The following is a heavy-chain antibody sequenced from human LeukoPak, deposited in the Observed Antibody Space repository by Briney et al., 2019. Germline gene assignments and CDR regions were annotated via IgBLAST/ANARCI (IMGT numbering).Heavy chain of an antibody. CDR1: GGSFSGHY. CDR3: ARLYGSGSSLYFDY. V-gene: IGHV4-34*01. D-gene: IGHD3-10*01. Sequence: SETLSLTCAVYGGSFSGHYWSWIRQPPGKGLEWIGEINHSGSTNYNPSLKSRVTISVDTSKNQFSLKLSSVTAADTAVYYCARLYGSGSSLYFDYWGQGTLVTVSS. CDR2: INHSGST. J-gene: IGHJ4*02.